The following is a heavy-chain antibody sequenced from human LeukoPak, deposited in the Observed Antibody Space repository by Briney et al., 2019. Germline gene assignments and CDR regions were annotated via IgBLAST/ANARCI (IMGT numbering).Heavy chain of an antibody. CDR2: IYYSGST. Sequence: PSGTPSLTCTVSGGSTSSSSYYWGCIRHPPGKGLEWIGSIYYSGSTYYNPSLKSRVTISVDTSRNQFSLKLSSVSAADTAVYYCARRMGPYYLDVWGKGTTVTVSS. D-gene: IGHD1-26*01. CDR1: GGSTSSSSYY. V-gene: IGHV4-39*01. J-gene: IGHJ6*03. CDR3: ARRMGPYYLDV.